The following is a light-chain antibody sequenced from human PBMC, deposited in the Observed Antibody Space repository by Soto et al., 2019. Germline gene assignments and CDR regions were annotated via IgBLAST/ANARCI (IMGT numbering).Light chain of an antibody. CDR3: QQTNSIPIT. CDR1: QSSSNF. Sequence: DIQMTQSTSSLSASVGDRVTITCRASQSSSNFLNWYQQKPGKAPKLLIYAASTLQSGVPSRFSGSGSGTDFTLSISSLQPEDFATYYCQQTNSIPITFGQGTRLEIK. CDR2: AAS. V-gene: IGKV1-39*01. J-gene: IGKJ5*01.